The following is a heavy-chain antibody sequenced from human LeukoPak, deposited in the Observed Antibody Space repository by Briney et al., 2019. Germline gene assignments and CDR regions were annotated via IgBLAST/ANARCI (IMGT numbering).Heavy chain of an antibody. Sequence: GGSLSLSCAESGFTFSSYGMHWVRPAPGKGLEWVAYIRYDGSNKYYADSVKGRFTISRDNAKNSLYLQMNSLRAEDTAVYYCARDRMVRGVIAVFDYWGQGTLVTVSS. D-gene: IGHD3-10*01. CDR1: GFTFSSYG. V-gene: IGHV3-30*02. CDR2: IRYDGSNK. CDR3: ARDRMVRGVIAVFDY. J-gene: IGHJ4*02.